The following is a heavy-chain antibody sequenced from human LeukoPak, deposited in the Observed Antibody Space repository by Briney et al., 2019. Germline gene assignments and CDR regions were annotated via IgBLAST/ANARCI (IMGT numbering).Heavy chain of an antibody. CDR2: IKQDGSEK. J-gene: IGHJ3*02. CDR3: ARGSRFGVVERDAFAI. V-gene: IGHV3-7*01. Sequence: GGSLRLSCAASGFTFSSYWMSWVRQAPGKGLEWVANIKQDGSEKYYVDSVKGRFTISRDNAKNSLYMQMNSLRAEDTAVYYCARGSRFGVVERDAFAIWGQGTMVTVSS. CDR1: GFTFSSYW. D-gene: IGHD3-3*01.